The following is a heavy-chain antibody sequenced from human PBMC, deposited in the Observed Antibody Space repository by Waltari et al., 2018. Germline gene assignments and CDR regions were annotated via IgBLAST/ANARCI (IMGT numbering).Heavy chain of an antibody. Sequence: QLHLQESGPGLVKHWETLSLTCRVSTGSIRHQSWSWIRQTPGQGLQWMGYIYYSGTTSYNPSLKSRLTISVDTWKNQFSLKLTSVTAADTGVYYCARGGLYGQQLLESAFEIWGQGTKVTVSS. V-gene: IGHV4-59*11. J-gene: IGHJ3*02. CDR2: IYYSGTT. CDR1: TGSIRHQS. D-gene: IGHD6-13*01. CDR3: ARGGLYGQQLLESAFEI.